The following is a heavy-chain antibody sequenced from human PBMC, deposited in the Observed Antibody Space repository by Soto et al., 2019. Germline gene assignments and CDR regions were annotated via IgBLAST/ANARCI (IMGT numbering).Heavy chain of an antibody. J-gene: IGHJ4*02. V-gene: IGHV1-3*01. CDR2: INAGNGNT. D-gene: IGHD3-22*01. Sequence: ASVKVSCKASGYTFTSYAMHWVRQAPGQRLEWMGWINAGNGNTKYSQKFQGGVTITRDTSASTAYMELSSLRSEDTAVYYCAREYDSSGYYPSFYHWGQGTLVTVSS. CDR1: GYTFTSYA. CDR3: AREYDSSGYYPSFYH.